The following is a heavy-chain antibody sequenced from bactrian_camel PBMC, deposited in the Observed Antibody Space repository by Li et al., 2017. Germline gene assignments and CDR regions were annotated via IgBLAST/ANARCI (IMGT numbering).Heavy chain of an antibody. Sequence: HVQLVESGGGSVQAGGALRLSCVHSGLTDKRLFVAWFRQVPGKEREGIARFDTGLRVPIYDVSVQGRFTVSRDNGKNTLYLQMNDLKTEDTAVYYCAADRRSEPLFGMGNPAYWGQGTQVTVS. CDR2: FDTGLRVP. D-gene: IGHD3*01. V-gene: IGHV3S1*01. CDR1: GLTDKRLF. J-gene: IGHJ4*01. CDR3: AADRRSEPLFGMGNPAY.